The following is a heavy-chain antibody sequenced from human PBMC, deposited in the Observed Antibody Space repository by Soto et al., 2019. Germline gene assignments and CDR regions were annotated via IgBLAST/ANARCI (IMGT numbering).Heavy chain of an antibody. CDR3: TSTIFGVVIPGGYYYGMDV. V-gene: IGHV3-49*03. J-gene: IGHJ6*02. CDR1: GLTFGDYA. CDR2: IRSKVYGGTT. D-gene: IGHD3-3*01. Sequence: GGSLRLSCIASGLTFGDYAMSWFRQAPGKGLEWVGFIRSKVYGGTTEYAASVKGRFTISRDDSISIAYLQMNSLKTEDTAVYYCTSTIFGVVIPGGYYYGMDVWGQGTTVTVSS.